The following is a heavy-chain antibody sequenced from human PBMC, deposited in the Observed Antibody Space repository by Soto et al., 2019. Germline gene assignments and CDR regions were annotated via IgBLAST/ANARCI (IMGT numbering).Heavy chain of an antibody. Sequence: SETLSLTCAVYGGSFSGYYWSWIRQPPGKGLEWIGEINHSGSTNYNPSLKSRVTISVDTSKNQFSLKLSSVTAADTAVYYCARVWGSGWYVDYWGQGTLVTVSS. CDR3: ARVWGSGWYVDY. CDR2: INHSGST. CDR1: GGSFSGYY. D-gene: IGHD6-19*01. J-gene: IGHJ4*02. V-gene: IGHV4-34*01.